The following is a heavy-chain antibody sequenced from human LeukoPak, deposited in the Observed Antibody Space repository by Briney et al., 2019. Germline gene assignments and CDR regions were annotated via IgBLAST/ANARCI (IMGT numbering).Heavy chain of an antibody. D-gene: IGHD2-15*01. Sequence: SETLSLTCTVSGGTISGYYWTWIRHSPGKRPEWLAYIRYTGSSNYNPSLKSRLSLSVDTSKNQFSLTLTSVTAADTAVYYCARHVAPDMDYFDYWGPGTLVTVSP. CDR3: ARHVAPDMDYFDY. CDR2: IRYTGSS. CDR1: GGTISGYY. J-gene: IGHJ4*02. V-gene: IGHV4-59*08.